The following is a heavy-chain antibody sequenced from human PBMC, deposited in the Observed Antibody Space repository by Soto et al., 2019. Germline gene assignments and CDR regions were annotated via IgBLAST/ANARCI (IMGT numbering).Heavy chain of an antibody. Sequence: PSETLSLTCAVSSGSISSSNWWSWVRQPPGKGLEWIGEIYHSGSTNYNPSLKSRVTISVDKSKNQFSLKLSSVTAADTAVYYCARGEYSSSSIYYYYYMDVWGKGTTVTVSS. J-gene: IGHJ6*03. D-gene: IGHD6-6*01. CDR3: ARGEYSSSSIYYYYYMDV. V-gene: IGHV4-4*02. CDR1: SGSISSSNW. CDR2: IYHSGST.